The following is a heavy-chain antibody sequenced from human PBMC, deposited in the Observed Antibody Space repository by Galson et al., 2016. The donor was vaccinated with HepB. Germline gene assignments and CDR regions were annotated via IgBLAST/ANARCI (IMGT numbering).Heavy chain of an antibody. CDR2: MYNNESA. CDR3: ARDSPSSSGGVYYYHGMDV. J-gene: IGHJ6*02. V-gene: IGHV4-31*03. Sequence: TLSLTCTVSGDSISSGDNYWSWIRQHPGKGLEWIGYMYNNESAFYNPSLKSRFTMSVDTSTKQLSLKVSSVTAADTAVYYCARDSPSSSGGVYYYHGMDVWGPGTTVTVSS. D-gene: IGHD2-15*01. CDR1: GDSISSGDNY.